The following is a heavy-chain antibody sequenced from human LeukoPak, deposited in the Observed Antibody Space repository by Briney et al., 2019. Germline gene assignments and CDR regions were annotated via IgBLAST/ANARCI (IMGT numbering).Heavy chain of an antibody. V-gene: IGHV4-38-2*02. CDR2: INHSGST. D-gene: IGHD5-24*01. J-gene: IGHJ4*02. CDR3: ARLEMATTEYYFDY. Sequence: PSETLSLTCTVSGYSISSGYYWGWLRQPPGKGLEWIGEINHSGSTNYNPSLKSRVTISVDTSKNQFSLKLSSVTAADTAVYYCARLEMATTEYYFDYWGQGTLVTVSS. CDR1: GYSISSGYY.